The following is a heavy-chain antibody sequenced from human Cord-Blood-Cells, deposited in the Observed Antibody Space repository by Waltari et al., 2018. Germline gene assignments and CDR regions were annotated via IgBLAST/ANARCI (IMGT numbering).Heavy chain of an antibody. CDR2: IIAIFGTA. V-gene: IGHV1-69*01. CDR1: GGTSTSYA. Sequence: QVQLVQSGAEVKKPGSSVKVSCKASGGTSTSYATTCVRQAPGQVFEWMGGIIAIFGTANYAQKFQGRVTITADESTSTAYMELSSLRSEDTAVYYCARVDLYYDSSGYYSYYFDYWGQGTLVTVSS. D-gene: IGHD3-22*01. CDR3: ARVDLYYDSSGYYSYYFDY. J-gene: IGHJ4*02.